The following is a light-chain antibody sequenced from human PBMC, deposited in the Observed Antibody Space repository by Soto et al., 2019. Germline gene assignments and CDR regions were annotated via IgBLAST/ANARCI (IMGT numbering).Light chain of an antibody. CDR2: DAS. V-gene: IGKV3-15*01. J-gene: IGKJ5*01. Sequence: EIVMTQSPATLSVSPGERVTLSGRARQSVGSNLAWYQQTPGQAPRVVIYDASTRATVIPARFSGSGSGTDFTLKISRVEAEDVGVYYCQQYNNWPPFTFGQGTRLEIK. CDR3: QQYNNWPPFT. CDR1: QSVGSN.